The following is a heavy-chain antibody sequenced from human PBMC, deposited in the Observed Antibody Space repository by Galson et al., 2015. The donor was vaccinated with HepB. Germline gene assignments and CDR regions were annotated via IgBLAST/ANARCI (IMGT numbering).Heavy chain of an antibody. CDR2: IYYSGST. CDR3: ARSYSGSIDY. V-gene: IGHV4-59*08. D-gene: IGHD1-26*01. J-gene: IGHJ4*02. Sequence: ETLSLTCTVSGGSISSYYWSWIRQPPGKGLEWTGYIYYSGSTNYNPSLKSRVTISVDTSKNQFSLKLSSVTAADTAVYYCARSYSGSIDYWGQGTLVTVSS. CDR1: GGSISSYY.